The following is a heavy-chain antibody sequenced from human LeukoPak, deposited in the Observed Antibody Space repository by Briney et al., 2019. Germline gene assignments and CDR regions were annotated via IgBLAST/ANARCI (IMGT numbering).Heavy chain of an antibody. Sequence: PGGSLRLSCAASGFTFSSYSMNWVRQAPGKGLEWVSSISSSSSYIYYADSVKGRFTISRDNAKNSLYLQMNSLRAEDTAVYYCARPKSLWELGNAFDIWGQGTMVTVSS. D-gene: IGHD1-26*01. J-gene: IGHJ3*02. CDR1: GFTFSSYS. V-gene: IGHV3-21*01. CDR2: ISSSSSYI. CDR3: ARPKSLWELGNAFDI.